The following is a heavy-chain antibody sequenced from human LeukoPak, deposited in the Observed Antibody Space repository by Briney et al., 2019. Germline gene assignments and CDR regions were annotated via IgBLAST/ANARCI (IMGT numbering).Heavy chain of an antibody. CDR3: ARDSPLTTVTTFPYWYFDL. D-gene: IGHD4-17*01. V-gene: IGHV6-1*01. CDR2: TYYRSKWYN. J-gene: IGHJ2*01. Sequence: SQTLSLTCAISGDSFSSNSAAWNWIRQSPSRGLEWLGRTYYRSKWYNDYAVSVKSRITINPDTSKNQFSLQLNSVTPEDTAVYYCARDSPLTTVTTFPYWYFDLWGRGTLVTVSS. CDR1: GDSFSSNSAA.